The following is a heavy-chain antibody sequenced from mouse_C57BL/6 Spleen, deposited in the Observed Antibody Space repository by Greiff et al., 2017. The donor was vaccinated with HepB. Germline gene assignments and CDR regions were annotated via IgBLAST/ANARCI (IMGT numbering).Heavy chain of an antibody. Sequence: VQLQQSGAELVMPGASVKLSCKASGYTFTSYWMHWVKQRPGQGLEWIGEIDPSDSYTNSHQKFKGKSTLTVDKSSSTAYMQLSSLTAEDSAVYYCARWTVVATEWYFDVWGTGTTVTVSS. D-gene: IGHD1-1*01. CDR3: ARWTVVATEWYFDV. J-gene: IGHJ1*03. CDR2: IDPSDSYT. V-gene: IGHV1-69*01. CDR1: GYTFTSYW.